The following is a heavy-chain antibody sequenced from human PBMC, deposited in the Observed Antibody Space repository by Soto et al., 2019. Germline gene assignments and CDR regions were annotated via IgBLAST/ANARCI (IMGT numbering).Heavy chain of an antibody. CDR1: CNSISTGAYY. V-gene: IGHV4-31*03. J-gene: IGHJ4*02. CDR3: AREGRSAAPQAGFDF. D-gene: IGHD3-10*01. Sequence: SETLSLTCTVSCNSISTGAYYWSWLRQHPVKGLEWIGHIFYIGTTHYSPSLESRVTISVDTSKNQFSLKLTSVTVADTAVYYCAREGRSAAPQAGFDFWGQGSLVTVSS. CDR2: IFYIGTT.